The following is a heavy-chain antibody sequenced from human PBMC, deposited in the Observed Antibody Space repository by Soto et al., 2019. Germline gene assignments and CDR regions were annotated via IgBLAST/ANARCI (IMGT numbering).Heavy chain of an antibody. V-gene: IGHV6-1*01. J-gene: IGHJ6*02. D-gene: IGHD1-26*01. CDR2: TYYRSKRYN. Sequence: SQTLSLPCDISGNSVSSNSAAWSWIRQSPSRGLEWLGRTYYRSKRYNDYAVSVKSRITINTDTSKNQFSLQLNSVTPEDTAVYYCATSGGGAYKYAMYVWGQGTMVTVSS. CDR3: ATSGGGAYKYAMYV. CDR1: GNSVSSNSAA.